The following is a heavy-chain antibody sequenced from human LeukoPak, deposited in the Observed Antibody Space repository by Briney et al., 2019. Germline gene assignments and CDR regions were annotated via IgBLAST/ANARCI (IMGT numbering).Heavy chain of an antibody. CDR3: ASPDIVVVPAAVYYMDV. CDR1: GFPFSDYY. V-gene: IGHV3-11*01. CDR2: ISSSGSTI. Sequence: GGSLRLSCAASGFPFSDYYMSWIRQAPGKGLEWVSYISSSGSTIYYADSVKGRFTISRDNAKNSLYLQMNSLRAEDTAVYYCASPDIVVVPAAVYYMDVWGKGTTVTVSS. D-gene: IGHD2-2*01. J-gene: IGHJ6*03.